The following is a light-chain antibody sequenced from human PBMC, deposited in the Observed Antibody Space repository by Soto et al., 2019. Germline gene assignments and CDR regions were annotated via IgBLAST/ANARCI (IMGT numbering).Light chain of an antibody. CDR3: QTWGTGFWV. CDR2: VNSDGSH. CDR1: SGHSSYA. Sequence: QLVLTQSPSASASLGASVKLTCTLSSGHSSYAIAWYQHQPEKRPRYLMKVNSDGSHSKGDGIPDRFSGSTSGAERYLTISSLQSEDEADYYWQTWGTGFWVFGGGTKLTVL. J-gene: IGLJ3*02. V-gene: IGLV4-69*01.